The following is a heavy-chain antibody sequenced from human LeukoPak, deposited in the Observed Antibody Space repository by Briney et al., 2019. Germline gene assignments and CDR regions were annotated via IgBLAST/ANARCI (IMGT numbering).Heavy chain of an antibody. CDR1: GFTFSSYG. CDR2: ISGSGSRT. V-gene: IGHV3-23*01. J-gene: IGHJ3*02. D-gene: IGHD1-1*01. Sequence: QTGGSLRLSCAASGFTFSSYGMSWVRQAPGKGLEWVPVISGSGSRTYYADSVKGRFSISRDNSKNTLYLQMNSLRAEDTAVYYCAKVFKSGNDFDAFDIWGQGTMVTVSS. CDR3: AKVFKSGNDFDAFDI.